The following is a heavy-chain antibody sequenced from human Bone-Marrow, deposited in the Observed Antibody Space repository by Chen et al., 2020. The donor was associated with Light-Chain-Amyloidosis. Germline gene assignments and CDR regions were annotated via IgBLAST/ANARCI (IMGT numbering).Heavy chain of an antibody. J-gene: IGHJ6*02. D-gene: IGHD6-19*01. CDR1: GFTFSSYA. CDR3: ARERVAAVAELYLGYYYGMDV. Sequence: QVQLVESGGGVVQPGRSLRLSCAASGFTFSSYAMHWVRKAPGKGLEWVAVISYDGSNKYYADSVKGRFTISRDNSKNTLYLQMNSLRAEDTAVYYCARERVAAVAELYLGYYYGMDVWGQGTTVTVSS. CDR2: ISYDGSNK. V-gene: IGHV3-30*16.